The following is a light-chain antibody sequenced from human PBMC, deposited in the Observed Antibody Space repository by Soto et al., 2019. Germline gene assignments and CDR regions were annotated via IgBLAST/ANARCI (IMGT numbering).Light chain of an antibody. V-gene: IGKV3-15*01. CDR3: HQFGSSPLAFT. Sequence: EIVMTQSPATLSVSPGERATLSCRASQSVSSNLAWYQQEPGQAPRLLIYGASTRATGIPARFSGSGSGTEFTLTISSLQSEDFAVYYCHQFGSSPLAFTFGQGTKLEI. CDR1: QSVSSN. J-gene: IGKJ2*01. CDR2: GAS.